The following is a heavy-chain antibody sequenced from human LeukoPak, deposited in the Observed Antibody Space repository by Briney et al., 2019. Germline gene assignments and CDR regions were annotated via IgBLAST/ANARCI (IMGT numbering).Heavy chain of an antibody. V-gene: IGHV4-30-2*01. Sequence: PSQTLSLTCTVSGGSISSGGYYWSWIRQPPGKGLEWIGYIYHSGSTYYNPSLKSRVTISVDRSKNQFSLKLSSVTAADTAVYYCARARGSSRHYFDYWGQGTLVTVSS. CDR1: GGSISSGGYY. J-gene: IGHJ4*02. D-gene: IGHD1-26*01. CDR3: ARARGSSRHYFDY. CDR2: IYHSGST.